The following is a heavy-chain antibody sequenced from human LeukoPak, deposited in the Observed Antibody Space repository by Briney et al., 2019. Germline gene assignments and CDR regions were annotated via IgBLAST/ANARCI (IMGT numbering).Heavy chain of an antibody. J-gene: IGHJ4*02. CDR3: AGGSGSTSTDY. V-gene: IGHV4-39*01. CDR1: GGSISSSSYY. D-gene: IGHD3-10*01. Sequence: PSETLSLTCTVSGGSISSSSYYWGWIRQPRGKGLEWIGSIYYSASTYYTPSLKSRVTISVDTSKNQFSLKLSSVTAADTAVYYCAGGSGSTSTDYWGQGTLVTVSS. CDR2: IYYSAST.